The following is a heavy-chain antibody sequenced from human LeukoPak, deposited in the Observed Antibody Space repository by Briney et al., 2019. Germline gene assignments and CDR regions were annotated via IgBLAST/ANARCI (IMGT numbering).Heavy chain of an antibody. J-gene: IGHJ4*02. D-gene: IGHD6-13*01. Sequence: SETLSLTCTVSGGSISSYYWSWIRQPPGKGLEWIGYIYYSGSTNYNPSLKSRVTISVDTSKNQFSLKLSSVTAADTAVYYCARAIAAAGRIFDYWGQGTLVTVSS. CDR2: IYYSGST. CDR1: GGSISSYY. CDR3: ARAIAAAGRIFDY. V-gene: IGHV4-59*08.